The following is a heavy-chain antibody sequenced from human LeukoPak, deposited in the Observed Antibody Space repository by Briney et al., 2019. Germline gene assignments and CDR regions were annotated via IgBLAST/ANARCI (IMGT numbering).Heavy chain of an antibody. CDR3: TTLVEAEEYLDY. CDR1: GFPLSNAY. CDR2: INSITEGATT. V-gene: IGHV3-15*01. Sequence: GGSVRLSCAACGFPLSNAYIRWVRQARGRARVCVSGINSITEGATTDYAAHAKGSFTISRDDSKSTLYVQMNGMKTEDTVVYYCTTLVEAEEYLDYWGQGTLVTVSS. J-gene: IGHJ4*02. D-gene: IGHD1-26*01.